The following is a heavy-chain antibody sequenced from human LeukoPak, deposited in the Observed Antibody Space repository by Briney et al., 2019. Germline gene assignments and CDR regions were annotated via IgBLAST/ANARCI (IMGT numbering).Heavy chain of an antibody. J-gene: IGHJ3*02. Sequence: ASVRVSSTASRYTFTTDYMHSVRHTPRHKRERIGIINPIVGSTSYTHKFQGRVTMNRDMSRSPVYMELSSLRSEDTAVYYCARGPHSSYGQTHAAFDIWGQGTMVTVSS. V-gene: IGHV1-46*01. CDR1: RYTFTTDY. CDR3: ARGPHSSYGQTHAAFDI. CDR2: INPIVGST. D-gene: IGHD5-18*01.